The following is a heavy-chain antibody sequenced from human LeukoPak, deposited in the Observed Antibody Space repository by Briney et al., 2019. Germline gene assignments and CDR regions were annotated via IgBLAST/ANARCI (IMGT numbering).Heavy chain of an antibody. D-gene: IGHD4-17*01. J-gene: IGHJ4*02. CDR1: GYSFSDNY. V-gene: IGHV1-2*02. Sequence: ASVKVSCKTSGYSFSDNYMHWVRQAPGQGLEWMGWINPNSGDTYYAQKFQGRVTMTRDASICTFYLELSRLRSDDTAVYYCAREVYGDSSFDYWGQGTLVTVSS. CDR3: AREVYGDSSFDY. CDR2: INPNSGDT.